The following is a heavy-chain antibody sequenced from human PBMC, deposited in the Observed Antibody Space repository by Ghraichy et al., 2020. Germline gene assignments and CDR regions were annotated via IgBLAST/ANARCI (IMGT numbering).Heavy chain of an antibody. J-gene: IGHJ5*02. D-gene: IGHD2-2*01. CDR2: IYPGDSDT. CDR1: GYSFTSYW. CDR3: ARQGRYCSSTSCSPGRFDP. V-gene: IGHV5-51*01. Sequence: GESLNISCKGSGYSFTSYWIGWVRQMPGKGLEWMGIIYPGDSDTRYSPSFQGQVTISADKSISTAYLQWSSLKASDTAMYYCARQGRYCSSTSCSPGRFDPWGQGTLVTVSS.